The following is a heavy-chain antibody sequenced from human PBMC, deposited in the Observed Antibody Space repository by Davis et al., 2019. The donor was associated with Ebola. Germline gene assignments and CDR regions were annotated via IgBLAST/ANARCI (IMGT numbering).Heavy chain of an antibody. Sequence: RGSLRLSCAAPGSSLSESPMHWVRQAPGKGLEWVGRVREKGNNYATGYAESVKGRFTVSRDDSTNTAYLQMNSLKTEDTAVYYCSRQPKGSSRLDPWGQGTLVTVSS. CDR2: VREKGNNYAT. CDR3: SRQPKGSSRLDP. J-gene: IGHJ5*02. CDR1: GSSLSESP. V-gene: IGHV3-73*01. D-gene: IGHD6-6*01.